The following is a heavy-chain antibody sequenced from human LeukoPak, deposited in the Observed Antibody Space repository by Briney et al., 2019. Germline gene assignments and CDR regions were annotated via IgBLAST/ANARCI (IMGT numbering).Heavy chain of an antibody. CDR2: ISSSSSYI. Sequence: GGSLRLSCAASGFTFSSYSMNWVRQAPGKGLEWVSSISSSSSYIYYADSVKGRFTISRDNAKNSLYLQMNSLRAEDTAVYYCARYYYDSSGQIPNWFDPWGQETLVTVSS. D-gene: IGHD3-22*01. J-gene: IGHJ5*02. CDR1: GFTFSSYS. V-gene: IGHV3-21*01. CDR3: ARYYYDSSGQIPNWFDP.